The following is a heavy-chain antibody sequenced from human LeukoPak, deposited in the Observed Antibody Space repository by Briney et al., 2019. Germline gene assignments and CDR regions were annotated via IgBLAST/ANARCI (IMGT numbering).Heavy chain of an antibody. V-gene: IGHV4-39*01. CDR1: GGSISSSSYY. CDR3: ARLHYDFWSGYPNWFDP. J-gene: IGHJ5*02. Sequence: SETLSLTCTVSGGSISSSSYYWGWIRQPPGKGLEWMGSIYYSGSTYYNPSLKSRVTISVDTSKNQFSLKLSSVTAADTAVYYCARLHYDFWSGYPNWFDPWGQGTLVTVSS. CDR2: IYYSGST. D-gene: IGHD3-3*01.